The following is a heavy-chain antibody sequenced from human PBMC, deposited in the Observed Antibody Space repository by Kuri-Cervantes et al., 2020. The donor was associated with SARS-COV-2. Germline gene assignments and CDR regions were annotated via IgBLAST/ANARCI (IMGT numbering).Heavy chain of an antibody. Sequence: GGSLRLSCTVSGFTFGDYAMSWVRQAPGKGLEWVGFIRSKAYGGTTDYAASVKGRFTISRDDSKSIAYPQMNCLKTEDTAVYYCTRDIYYALLGYYYGMDVWGQGTTVTVSS. CDR3: TRDIYYALLGYYYGMDV. CDR1: GFTFGDYA. J-gene: IGHJ6*02. V-gene: IGHV3-49*04. CDR2: IRSKAYGGTT. D-gene: IGHD3-10*01.